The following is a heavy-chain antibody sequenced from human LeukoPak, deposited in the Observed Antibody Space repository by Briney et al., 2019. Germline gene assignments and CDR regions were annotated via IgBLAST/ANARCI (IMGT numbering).Heavy chain of an antibody. V-gene: IGHV1-2*02. J-gene: IGHJ4*02. CDR2: INPNSGGT. CDR1: GYTFTGYY. D-gene: IGHD5-18*01. Sequence: ASVKVSCKASGYTFTGYYMHWVRQAPGQGLEWMGWINPNSGGTNYAQKFQGRVTMTRDTPISTAYMELSRLRSDDTAVYYCASCGYSYGFPFDYWGQGTLVTVSS. CDR3: ASCGYSYGFPFDY.